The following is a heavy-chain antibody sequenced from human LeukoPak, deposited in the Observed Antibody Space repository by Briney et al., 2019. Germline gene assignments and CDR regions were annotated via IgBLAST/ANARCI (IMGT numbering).Heavy chain of an antibody. J-gene: IGHJ4*02. V-gene: IGHV3-23*01. CDR3: ASRPPIPFDWVAPFDY. Sequence: QPGGSLRLSCAASGLASSTNVMSWVRQAPGKGLEWVSSIVGRDGRTFYADSVKGRFTISSDNSKNTLFLHMNGLRAEDTAVYYCASRPPIPFDWVAPFDYWGQGTLVTVSS. CDR2: IVGRDGRT. CDR1: GLASSTNV. D-gene: IGHD3-9*01.